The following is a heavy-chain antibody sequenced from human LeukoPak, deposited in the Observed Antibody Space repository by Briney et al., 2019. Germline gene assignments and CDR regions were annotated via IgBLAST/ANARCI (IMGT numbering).Heavy chain of an antibody. D-gene: IGHD3-3*01. J-gene: IGHJ6*03. CDR2: ISAYNGNT. CDR3: ARLYLVDFWSGYYTNYYYYMDV. Sequence: ASVKVSCKTSGYTFTDIGITWVRQAPGQGLEWMGWISAYNGNTNYAQKLQGRVTMTTDTSTSTAYMELRSLRSDDTAVYYCARLYLVDFWSGYYTNYYYYMDVWGKGTTVTVSS. CDR1: GYTFTDIG. V-gene: IGHV1-18*01.